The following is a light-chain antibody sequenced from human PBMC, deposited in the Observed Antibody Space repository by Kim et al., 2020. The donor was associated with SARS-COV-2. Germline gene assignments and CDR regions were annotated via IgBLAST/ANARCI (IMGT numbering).Light chain of an antibody. CDR2: GAS. CDR1: QTVSSRY. CDR3: QQYGGSPET. V-gene: IGKV3-20*01. Sequence: SPGERATLSCRASQTVSSRYVAWYQQKAAQAPRLLIYGASSRATGIPDRFSGSGSGTDFTLTISRLEPEDFAVYYCQQYGGSPETFGQGTKVDIK. J-gene: IGKJ1*01.